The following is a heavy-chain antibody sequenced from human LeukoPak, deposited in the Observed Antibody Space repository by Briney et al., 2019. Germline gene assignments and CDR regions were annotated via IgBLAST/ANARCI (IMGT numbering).Heavy chain of an antibody. CDR2: ISDGGWT. D-gene: IGHD4-17*01. Sequence: TGGSLRLSCAASALPPSNYAMSRVRQAPGKGLEWVSSISDGGWTAYTDSVKGRFFISRETATNTLYLQMNSLRVEDTAVYYCAKECDYGNTSHMPCYWGQGTLVTVSS. CDR3: AKECDYGNTSHMPCY. J-gene: IGHJ4*02. V-gene: IGHV3-23*01. CDR1: ALPPSNYA.